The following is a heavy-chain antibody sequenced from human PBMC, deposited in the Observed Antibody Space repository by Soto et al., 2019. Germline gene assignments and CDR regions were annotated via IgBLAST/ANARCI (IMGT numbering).Heavy chain of an antibody. CDR3: AKVLLWFGELSPFDY. D-gene: IGHD3-10*01. CDR2: ISGSGGST. V-gene: IGHV3-23*01. J-gene: IGHJ4*02. Sequence: EVQLLESGGGLVQPGGSLRLSCAASGFTFSSYAMSRVRQAPGKGLEWVSAISGSGGSTYYADSVKGRFTISRDNSKNTLYLQMNSLRAEDTAVYYCAKVLLWFGELSPFDYWGQGTLVTVSS. CDR1: GFTFSSYA.